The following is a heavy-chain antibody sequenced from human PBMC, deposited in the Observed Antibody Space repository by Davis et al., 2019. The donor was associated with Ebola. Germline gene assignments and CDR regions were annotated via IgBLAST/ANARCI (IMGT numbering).Heavy chain of an antibody. V-gene: IGHV3-23*01. Sequence: GESLKISCAASGFTFSSYAMSWVRQAPGKGLEWVSAISGSGGSTYYADSVKGRFTISRDNSKNTLYLQMNSLRAEDTAVYYCAKIGTVTTPYYYYGMDVWGQGTTVTVSS. CDR3: AKIGTVTTPYYYYGMDV. CDR1: GFTFSSYA. D-gene: IGHD4-17*01. J-gene: IGHJ6*02. CDR2: ISGSGGST.